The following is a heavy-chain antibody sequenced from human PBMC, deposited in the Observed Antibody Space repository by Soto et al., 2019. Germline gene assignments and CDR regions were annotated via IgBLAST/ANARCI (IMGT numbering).Heavy chain of an antibody. CDR3: GRPVYAHWGFDI. V-gene: IGHV4-39*01. J-gene: IGHJ3*02. D-gene: IGHD7-27*01. Sequence: SQTRPYTCTVSGGSMTISDFLWGWVRQPARKGREWICGIYFGGLGNYNPCLRARATMSVDTSRYKLFLSVSSVTAAATAVYYCGRPVYAHWGFDIWGQRKLVTVSS. CDR2: IYFGGLG. CDR1: GGSMTISDFL.